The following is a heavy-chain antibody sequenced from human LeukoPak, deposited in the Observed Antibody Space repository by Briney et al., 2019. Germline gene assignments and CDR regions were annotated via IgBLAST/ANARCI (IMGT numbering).Heavy chain of an antibody. J-gene: IGHJ6*03. D-gene: IGHD5-24*01. V-gene: IGHV4-39*07. CDR3: ARDTEERDGYKREFGSPPYYYYMDV. CDR2: IYYSGST. Sequence: PSETLSLTCTVSGGSISSSSYYWGWIRQPPGKGLEWIGSIYYSGSTYYNPSLKSRVTISVDTSKNQFSLKLSSVTAADTAVYYCARDTEERDGYKREFGSPPYYYYMDVWGKGTTVTISS. CDR1: GGSISSSSYY.